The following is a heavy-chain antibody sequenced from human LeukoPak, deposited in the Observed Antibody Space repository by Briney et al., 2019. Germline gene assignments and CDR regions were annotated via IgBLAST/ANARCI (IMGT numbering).Heavy chain of an antibody. CDR1: GYSFTSYW. J-gene: IGHJ4*02. CDR3: ARVGAVGSSGYYPGY. Sequence: GESLKISCKGSGYSFTSYWIGWVRQMPGKGLEWMGIIYPGDSDTRYSPSFQGQVTISADKSISTAYLQWSGLKASDTAMYYCARVGAVGSSGYYPGYWGQGTLVTVSS. V-gene: IGHV5-51*01. CDR2: IYPGDSDT. D-gene: IGHD3-22*01.